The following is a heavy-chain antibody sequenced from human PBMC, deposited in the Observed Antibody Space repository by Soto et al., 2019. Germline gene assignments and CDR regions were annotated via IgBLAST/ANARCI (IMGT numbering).Heavy chain of an antibody. D-gene: IGHD3-3*01. Sequence: PGGSLRLSCAASGFTFSSYSMNWVRQAPGKGLEWVSYISSSSSTIYYADSVKGRFTISRDNAKNSLYLQMNSLRAEDTAVYYCARANGWSGYYTGDYYYYMDVWGKGTTLTVSS. CDR1: GFTFSSYS. CDR3: ARANGWSGYYTGDYYYYMDV. V-gene: IGHV3-48*01. J-gene: IGHJ6*03. CDR2: ISSSSSTI.